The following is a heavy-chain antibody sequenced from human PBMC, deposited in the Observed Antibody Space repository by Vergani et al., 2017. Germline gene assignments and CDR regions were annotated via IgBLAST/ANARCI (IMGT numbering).Heavy chain of an antibody. CDR2: INHSGST. Sequence: QVQLQQWGAGLLKPSETLSLTCAVSGGSFSGYYWSWIRQPPGKGLEWIGEINHSGSTNYNPSLKSRVTISVDTSKNQFSLKLSSVTAADTAVYYCARGGGRNYYYGMDVWGQGTTVTVSS. D-gene: IGHD1-14*01. J-gene: IGHJ6*02. CDR1: GGSFSGYY. CDR3: ARGGGRNYYYGMDV. V-gene: IGHV4-34*01.